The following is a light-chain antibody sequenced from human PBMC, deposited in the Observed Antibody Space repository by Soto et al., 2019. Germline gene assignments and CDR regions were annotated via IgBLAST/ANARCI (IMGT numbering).Light chain of an antibody. J-gene: IGLJ2*01. V-gene: IGLV1-47*01. CDR3: AAWDDSLSRYVV. CDR2: RNN. Sequence: QLVLTQPPSASGTPGQRVTISCSGSSSNIGSNYVFWYQQLPGTAPKLLIYRNNQRPSGVPDRFTGSKSGTSASLAISGLRSEDEADYYCAAWDDSLSRYVVFGGGTKLTVL. CDR1: SSNIGSNY.